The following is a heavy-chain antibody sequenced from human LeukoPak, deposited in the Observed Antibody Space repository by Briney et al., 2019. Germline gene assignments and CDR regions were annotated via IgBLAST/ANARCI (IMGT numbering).Heavy chain of an antibody. D-gene: IGHD3-9*01. V-gene: IGHV1-2*02. J-gene: IGHJ4*02. Sequence: AASVKVSCKASGYTFTGYYMHWVRQAPGQGLEWMGWINPNSGGTNYAQKFQRRVTMTRDTSISTAYMELGRLRSGDTAVYYCARSPDILTGENFDYWGQGTLVTVSS. CDR3: ARSPDILTGENFDY. CDR2: INPNSGGT. CDR1: GYTFTGYY.